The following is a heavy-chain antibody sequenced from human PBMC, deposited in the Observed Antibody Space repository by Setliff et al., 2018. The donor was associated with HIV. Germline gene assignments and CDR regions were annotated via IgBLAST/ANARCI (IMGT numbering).Heavy chain of an antibody. Sequence: GGSLRLSCAASGFTFTDYTMNWVRQAPGKGLEWVSSITSGSTYVNYADSVKCRFSISRDNSKNSLYLQMISLRAEDTALYYCARQGNWEFDYWGQGTLVTVSS. D-gene: IGHD7-27*01. CDR1: GFTFTDYT. V-gene: IGHV3-21*01. CDR3: ARQGNWEFDY. CDR2: ITSGSTYV. J-gene: IGHJ4*02.